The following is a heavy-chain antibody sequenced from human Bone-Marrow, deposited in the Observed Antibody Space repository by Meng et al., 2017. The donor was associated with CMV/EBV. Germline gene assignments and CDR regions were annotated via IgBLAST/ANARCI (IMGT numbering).Heavy chain of an antibody. D-gene: IGHD5-24*01. Sequence: ASVQIFCKASCCTFTSYDISWLRQAPGQGLEWMGWIIAYNGNTNYEQKLQGRVTMTTDTSTSTAYMELRSLRSDDTAVYYCARDEEMGPVAQNYYGMDVWGQGTAVTVSS. CDR1: CCTFTSYD. CDR3: ARDEEMGPVAQNYYGMDV. J-gene: IGHJ6*02. V-gene: IGHV1-18*01. CDR2: IIAYNGNT.